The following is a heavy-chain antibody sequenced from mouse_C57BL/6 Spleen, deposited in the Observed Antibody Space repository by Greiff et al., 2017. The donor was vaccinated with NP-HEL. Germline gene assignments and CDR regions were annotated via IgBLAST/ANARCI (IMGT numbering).Heavy chain of an antibody. CDR2: ISYDGSN. J-gene: IGHJ2*01. D-gene: IGHD1-1*01. CDR1: GYSITSGYY. Sequence: EVKLLESGPGLVKPSQSLSLTCSVTGYSITSGYYWNWIRQFPGNKLEWMGYISYDGSNNYNPSLKNRISITRDTSKNQFFLKLNSVTTEDTATYYCARAPITTVVAGPGYFDYWGQGTTLTVSS. CDR3: ARAPITTVVAGPGYFDY. V-gene: IGHV3-6*01.